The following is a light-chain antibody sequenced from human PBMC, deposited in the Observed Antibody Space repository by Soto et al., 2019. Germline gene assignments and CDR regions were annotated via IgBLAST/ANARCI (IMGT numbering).Light chain of an antibody. J-gene: IGLJ3*02. CDR3: SSFASSATLV. V-gene: IGLV2-18*02. Sequence: QSALTQPPSVSGSPGQSVTISCTGTSSDIGYHNRVSWYQQPPGTAPKLMIYEVSTRYLGVPDRFSGSKSGNTASLTISGLQAEDEADYYCSSFASSATLVFGGGTKLTVL. CDR2: EVS. CDR1: SSDIGYHNR.